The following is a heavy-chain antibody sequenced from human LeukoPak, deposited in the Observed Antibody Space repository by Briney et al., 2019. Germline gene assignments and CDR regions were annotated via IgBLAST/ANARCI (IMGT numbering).Heavy chain of an antibody. D-gene: IGHD3-22*01. J-gene: IGHJ4*02. CDR2: IYYSGST. CDR3: ARDQLVVVIDY. CDR1: GGSISSSSYY. Sequence: SETLSLTCTVSGGSISSSSYYWGWIRQPPGKGLEWIGSIYYSGSTYYNPSLKSRVTISVDTSKNQFSLKLSSVTAADTAVYYCARDQLVVVIDYWGQGTLVTVSS. V-gene: IGHV4-39*07.